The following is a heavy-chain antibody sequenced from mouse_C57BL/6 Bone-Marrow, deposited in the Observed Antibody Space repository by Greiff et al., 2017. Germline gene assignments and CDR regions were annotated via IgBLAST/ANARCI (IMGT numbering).Heavy chain of an antibody. D-gene: IGHD1-1*01. Sequence: EVKLVESGPVLVKPGASVKMSCKASGYTFTDYYMNWVKQSHGKSLEWIGVINPYNGGTSYNQKFKGKATLTVDKSSSTAYMELNSLTSEDSAFYYYARGDYYGSDYWGQGTTLTVSS. J-gene: IGHJ2*01. CDR3: ARGDYYGSDY. V-gene: IGHV1-19*01. CDR1: GYTFTDYY. CDR2: INPYNGGT.